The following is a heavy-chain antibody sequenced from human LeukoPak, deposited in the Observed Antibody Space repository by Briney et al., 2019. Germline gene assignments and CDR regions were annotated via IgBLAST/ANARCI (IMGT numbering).Heavy chain of an antibody. CDR1: GGSISSYY. D-gene: IGHD2-2*01. CDR3: ARRSCSSSSCYFEY. J-gene: IGHJ4*02. V-gene: IGHV4-59*01. CDR2: ISYSGST. Sequence: PSETLSLTCTVSGGSISSYYWSWMRQPPGKGLEWVGHISYSGSTSYNPSLKSRVAISVDTSKNQFSLKLSSVTAADTAVYYCARRSCSSSSCYFEYWGQGTLVTVSS.